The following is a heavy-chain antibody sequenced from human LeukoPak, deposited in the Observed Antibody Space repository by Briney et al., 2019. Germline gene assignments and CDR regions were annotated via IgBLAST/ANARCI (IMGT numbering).Heavy chain of an antibody. D-gene: IGHD6-19*01. CDR1: GGSISSSSYY. CDR2: IYTSGST. V-gene: IGHV4-39*07. J-gene: IGHJ4*02. CDR3: ARDPAVAGNSFDY. Sequence: SSETLSLTCTVSGGSISSSSYYWGWIRQPPGKGLEWIGRIYTSGSTNYNPSLKSRVTISVDTSKNQFSLKLSSVTAADTAVYYCARDPAVAGNSFDYWGQGTLVTVSS.